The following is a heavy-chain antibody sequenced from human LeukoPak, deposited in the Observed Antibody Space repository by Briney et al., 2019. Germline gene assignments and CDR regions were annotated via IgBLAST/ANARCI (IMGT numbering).Heavy chain of an antibody. Sequence: VASVKVSCKGSGYTFTSYDINWVRQATGQGLEWMGWMNPNSGNTGYAQKFQGRVTITRNTSISTAYMELSSLRSEDTAVYYCARGGITDYYYYYMDVWGKGTTVTVSS. CDR3: ARGGITDYYYYYMDV. CDR2: MNPNSGNT. J-gene: IGHJ6*03. D-gene: IGHD3-3*01. CDR1: GYTFTSYD. V-gene: IGHV1-8*03.